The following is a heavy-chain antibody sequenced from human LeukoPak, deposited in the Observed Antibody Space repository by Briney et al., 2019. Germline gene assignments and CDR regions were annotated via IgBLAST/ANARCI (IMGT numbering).Heavy chain of an antibody. V-gene: IGHV4-39*07. J-gene: IGHJ3*02. CDR3: ARDRGMATPNDAFDI. CDR1: GGSISSSSYY. CDR2: IYYSGST. Sequence: SETLSLTCIVSGGSISSSSYYWGWIRQPPGKGLECIGSIYYSGSTYYNVSLKSRVTISVDTSKHQFSLKLSSVTAADTAVYYCARDRGMATPNDAFDIWGQGTMVTVSS. D-gene: IGHD5-24*01.